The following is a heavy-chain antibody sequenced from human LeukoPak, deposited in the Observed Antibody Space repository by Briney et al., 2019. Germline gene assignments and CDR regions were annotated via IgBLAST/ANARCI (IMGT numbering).Heavy chain of an antibody. CDR1: GFTFSSYG. CDR2: IRYDGSNK. V-gene: IGHV3-30*02. CDR3: AKDGRYSSSWVSWFDP. Sequence: GGSLRLSCAASGFTFSSYGMHWVRQAPGKGLEWVAFIRYDGSNKYYADSVKGRFTISRDNSKNTLYLQMNSLRAEDTAVYYCAKDGRYSSSWVSWFDPRGQGTLVTVSS. D-gene: IGHD6-13*01. J-gene: IGHJ5*02.